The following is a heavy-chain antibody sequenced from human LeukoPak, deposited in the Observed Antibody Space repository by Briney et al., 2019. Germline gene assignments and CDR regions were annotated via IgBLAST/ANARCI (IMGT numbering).Heavy chain of an antibody. CDR1: GFTFSSYG. CDR3: AKASGVGATSWYFDY. V-gene: IGHV3-23*01. CDR2: ISGSGGST. D-gene: IGHD1-26*01. J-gene: IGHJ4*02. Sequence: PGGSLRLSCAASGFTFSSYGMHWVRQAPGKGLEWVSAISGSGGSTYYADSVKGRFTISRDNSKNTLYLQMNSLRAEDTAVYYCAKASGVGATSWYFDYWGQGTLVTVSS.